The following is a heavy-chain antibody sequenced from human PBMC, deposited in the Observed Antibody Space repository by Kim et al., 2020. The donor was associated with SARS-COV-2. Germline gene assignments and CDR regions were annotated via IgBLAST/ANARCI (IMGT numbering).Heavy chain of an antibody. CDR2: IKSNTDGGTT. Sequence: GGSLRLSCAASGFTFSNACMSWVRQAPGKGLEWVGRIKSNTDGGTTDYAAPVKGRFTISRDDSKNTLFLQMNSLKTEDTAVYYCTTVRPYVWGGYYYYG. CDR3: TTVRPYVWGGYYYYG. J-gene: IGHJ6*01. V-gene: IGHV3-15*01. D-gene: IGHD3-16*01. CDR1: GFTFSNAC.